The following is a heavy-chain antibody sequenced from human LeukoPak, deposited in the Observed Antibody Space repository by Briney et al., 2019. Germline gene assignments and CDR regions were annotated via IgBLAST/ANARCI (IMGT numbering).Heavy chain of an antibody. D-gene: IGHD3-16*02. CDR2: IIPILGIA. CDR1: GGTFSSYA. J-gene: IGHJ6*02. V-gene: IGHV1-69*04. CDR3: ARDQSPDDYDYVWGSYRSPYYGIDV. Sequence: GASVKVSCKASGGTFSSYAISWVRQAPGQGLEWMGRIIPILGIANYAQKFQGRVTITADKSTSTAYMELSSLRSEDTAVYYCARDQSPDDYDYVWGSYRSPYYGIDVWGQGTTVTVSS.